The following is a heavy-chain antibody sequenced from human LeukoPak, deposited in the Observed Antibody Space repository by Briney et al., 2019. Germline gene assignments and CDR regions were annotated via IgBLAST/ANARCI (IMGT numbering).Heavy chain of an antibody. CDR2: INWNGGST. V-gene: IGHV3-20*04. J-gene: IGHJ6*03. CDR3: ARKGNDFWSGYYTGNYYYYYMDV. D-gene: IGHD3-3*01. CDR1: GFTFDDYG. Sequence: GGSLRLSCAASGFTFDDYGMSWVRQAPGKGLEWVSGINWNGGSTGYADSVKGRFTISRDNAKNSLYLQMNSLRAEDTALYYCARKGNDFWSGYYTGNYYYYYMDVWGKGTTVTVSS.